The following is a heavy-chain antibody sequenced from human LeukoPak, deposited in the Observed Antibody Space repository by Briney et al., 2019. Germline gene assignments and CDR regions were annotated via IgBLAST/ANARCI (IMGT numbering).Heavy chain of an antibody. D-gene: IGHD2-2*01. J-gene: IGHJ5*02. Sequence: GGSLRLSCAASGFTFSSYGMHWVRQAPGKGLEWVAFIRYDGSNKCYADSVKGRFTISRDNSKNTLYLQMNSLRAEDTAVYYCAKDLEYCSSTSCYPNWFDPWGQGTLVTVSP. CDR3: AKDLEYCSSTSCYPNWFDP. CDR1: GFTFSSYG. V-gene: IGHV3-30*02. CDR2: IRYDGSNK.